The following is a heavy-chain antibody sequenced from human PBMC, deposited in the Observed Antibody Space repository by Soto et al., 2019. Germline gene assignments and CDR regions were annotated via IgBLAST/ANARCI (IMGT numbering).Heavy chain of an antibody. CDR3: AIVRVTDSPLDH. J-gene: IGHJ4*02. D-gene: IGHD2-21*02. Sequence: QVHLVESGGGAVQPGTSLTLTCTASGFTFRSRGMHWVRQAPGKGLEWLAFLAYDGSQKFYADSVKGRFSISRDNTKNTLYLHMSSLTAEDTAIYYCAIVRVTDSPLDHWGPGTLVTVSS. CDR1: GFTFRSRG. CDR2: LAYDGSQK. V-gene: IGHV3-30*03.